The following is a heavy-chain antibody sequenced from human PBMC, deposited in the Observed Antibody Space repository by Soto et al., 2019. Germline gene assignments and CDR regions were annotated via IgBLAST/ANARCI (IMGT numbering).Heavy chain of an antibody. V-gene: IGHV4-59*01. CDR3: ARLYSSGWPRKNGMDV. CDR2: IYYSGST. Sequence: SETLSLTCTVSGGSISSYYWSWIRQPPGKGLEWIGYIYYSGSTNYNPSLKSRVTISVDTSKNQFSLKLSSVTAADTAVYYCARLYSSGWPRKNGMDVWGQATTVTVPS. D-gene: IGHD6-19*01. J-gene: IGHJ6*02. CDR1: GGSISSYY.